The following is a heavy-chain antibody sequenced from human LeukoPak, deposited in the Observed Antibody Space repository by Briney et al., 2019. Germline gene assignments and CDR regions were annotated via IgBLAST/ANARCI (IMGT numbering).Heavy chain of an antibody. CDR3: ARDLRGTYGMDV. D-gene: IGHD3/OR15-3a*01. J-gene: IGHJ6*02. CDR1: GFIFTGYF. V-gene: IGHV3-7*01. CDR2: IKHDGSEK. Sequence: GSLRLSCAASGFIFTGYFMSWVRQAPGKGLEWVASIKHDGSEKYYVDSVRGRFTISRDNTKNLLYLQMSSLRAEDTAVYYCARDLRGTYGMDVWGQGTTVTVSS.